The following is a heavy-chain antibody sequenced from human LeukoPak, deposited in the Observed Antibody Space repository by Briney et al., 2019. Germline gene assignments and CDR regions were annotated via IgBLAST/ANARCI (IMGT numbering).Heavy chain of an antibody. CDR2: INHSGST. CDR3: SRVGACSGGSCYPARDYYYMDV. J-gene: IGHJ6*03. D-gene: IGHD2-15*01. V-gene: IGHV4-34*01. Sequence: SETLSLTCAVYGGSFSGYYWSWIRQPPGKGLEWIGEINHSGSTNYNPSLKSRVTISVDTSKNQFSLKLSSVTAADTAVYYFSRVGACSGGSCYPARDYYYMDVWGKGTTVTVSS. CDR1: GGSFSGYY.